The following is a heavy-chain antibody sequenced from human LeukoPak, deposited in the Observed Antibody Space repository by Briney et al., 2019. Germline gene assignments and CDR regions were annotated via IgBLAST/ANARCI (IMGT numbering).Heavy chain of an antibody. CDR3: ARSGRGSSSSRGYFDY. V-gene: IGHV1-46*01. CDR1: GYTFTSYY. J-gene: IGHJ4*02. CDR2: INPSGGST. Sequence: ASVKVSCKASGYTFTSYYMHWVRQAPGQGLEWMGIINPSGGSTSYAQKFQGRVTMTRDTSTSTVYMEPSSLRSEDTAVYYCARSGRGSSSSRGYFDYWGQGTLVTVSS. D-gene: IGHD6-6*01.